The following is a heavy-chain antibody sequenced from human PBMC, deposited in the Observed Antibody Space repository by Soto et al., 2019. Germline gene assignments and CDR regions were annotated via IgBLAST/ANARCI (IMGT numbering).Heavy chain of an antibody. J-gene: IGHJ3*02. CDR3: ARVATTVTLPACDI. V-gene: IGHV1-18*01. CDR2: ISAYNGNT. CDR1: GYTCTSYG. D-gene: IGHD4-17*01. Sequence: QVQLVPSGAEVKKPGSSVKVSCKASGYTCTSYGISWVRQATGQGLEWMGWISAYNGNTNYAQKLQGRVTMTTDTSTSTAYMELRSLRSDDTAVYYCARVATTVTLPACDIWGQGTMVTVSS.